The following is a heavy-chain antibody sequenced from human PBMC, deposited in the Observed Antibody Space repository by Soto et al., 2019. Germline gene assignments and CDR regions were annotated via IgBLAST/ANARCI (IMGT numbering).Heavy chain of an antibody. CDR2: ISAYNGNT. CDR3: ARVSSVAGLHWFDP. CDR1: GYTFTSYG. V-gene: IGHV1-18*01. D-gene: IGHD6-19*01. J-gene: IGHJ5*02. Sequence: ASVKVSCKASGYTFTSYGISWVRQAPGQGLEWMGWISAYNGNTNYAQKLQGRVTMTTDTSTSTAYMELRGLRSDDTAVYYCARVSSVAGLHWFDPWGQGTLVTVSS.